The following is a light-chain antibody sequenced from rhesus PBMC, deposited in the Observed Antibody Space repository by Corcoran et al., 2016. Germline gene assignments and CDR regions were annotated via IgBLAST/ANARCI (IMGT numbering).Light chain of an antibody. J-gene: IGKJ3*01. CDR1: QSLLYSSNNKNY. Sequence: DIVMTQSPDSLAVSLGERVTINCKSSQSLLYSSNNKNYLAWYQQKPGQAPKLLIYWASTRESGVPNLFSGSGAGSDFTLTISGLQAEDVAVYYCQQYYSSPFTFGPGTKLDIK. V-gene: IGKV4-1*02. CDR3: QQYYSSPFT. CDR2: WAS.